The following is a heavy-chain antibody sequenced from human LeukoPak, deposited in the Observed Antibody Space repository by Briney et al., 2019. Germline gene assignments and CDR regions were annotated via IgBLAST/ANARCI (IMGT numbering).Heavy chain of an antibody. D-gene: IGHD1-26*01. J-gene: IGHJ4*02. Sequence: PGGSLRLSCAASGFTFSSYWMSWVRQALGKGLQWVANMKKDGSDKYYVDSVKGRFTISRDNAKNSLYLQMNSLRAEDTAVYYCARDEGGSYSFDYWGQGTLVTVSS. CDR3: ARDEGGSYSFDY. CDR1: GFTFSSYW. CDR2: MKKDGSDK. V-gene: IGHV3-7*01.